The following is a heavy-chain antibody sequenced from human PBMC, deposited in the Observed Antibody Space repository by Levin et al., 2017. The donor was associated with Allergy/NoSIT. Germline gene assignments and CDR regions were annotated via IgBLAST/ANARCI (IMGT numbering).Heavy chain of an antibody. J-gene: IGHJ4*02. CDR2: ISYDGSKK. CDR3: ARDSVPLGIGEMDY. Sequence: GGSLRLSCTTSGFIFSNYAMHWVRQAPGKGLEWVAVISYDGSKKYYADSVKGRFTISRDNSKTTLYLEMNSLKTEDTAVYYCARDSVPLGIGEMDYWGQGTLVTVSS. V-gene: IGHV3-30*03. D-gene: IGHD7-27*01. CDR1: GFIFSNYA.